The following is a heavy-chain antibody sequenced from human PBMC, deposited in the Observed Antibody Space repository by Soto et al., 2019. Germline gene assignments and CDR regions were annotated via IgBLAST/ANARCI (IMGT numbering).Heavy chain of an antibody. CDR1: GGSISSSSYY. CDR2: IYYSGST. Sequence: SETLSLTCTVSGGSISSSSYYWGWIRQPPGKGLEWIGSIYYSGSTYYNPSLKSRVTISVDTSKNQFSLKLSSVTAADTAVYYCARHSYDYVWGSYRPNGYWGQGTLVTVPQ. J-gene: IGHJ4*02. V-gene: IGHV4-39*01. CDR3: ARHSYDYVWGSYRPNGY. D-gene: IGHD3-16*02.